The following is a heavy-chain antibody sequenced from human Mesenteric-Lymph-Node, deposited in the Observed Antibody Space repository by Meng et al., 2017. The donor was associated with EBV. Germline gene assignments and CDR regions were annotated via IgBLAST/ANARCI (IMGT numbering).Heavy chain of an antibody. CDR3: ARGYSYDSFGLDY. V-gene: IGHV4-30-4*01. CDR1: GGSTSSGAYY. J-gene: IGHJ4*02. Sequence: QGHRQESGPGLVKPPETLSLPCTVSGGSTSSGAYYWTWTRQPPGKGLESIGYIYYSGSTYYTPSLQSRVTMSVDTSKNQFSLKLSSVTAADTAVYYCARGYSYDSFGLDYWGQGALVTVSS. D-gene: IGHD5-18*01. CDR2: IYYSGST.